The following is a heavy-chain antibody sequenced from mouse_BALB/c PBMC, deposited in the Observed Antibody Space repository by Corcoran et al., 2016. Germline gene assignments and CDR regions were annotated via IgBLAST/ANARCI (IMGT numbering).Heavy chain of an antibody. CDR3: ARRNDAWYFDG. V-gene: IGHV1S136*01. CDR2: INPYNDGT. J-gene: IGHJ1*01. CDR1: GYTFTSYV. Sequence: EVQLQQSGPELVKPGASVKMSCKASGYTFTSYVMHWVKQKPGQDLEWIGYINPYNDGTKYNEKFKGKATLTSDKSSSTAYIELSSLTSEYSAVYYFARRNDAWYFDGWGAGITVTVA. D-gene: IGHD2-14*01.